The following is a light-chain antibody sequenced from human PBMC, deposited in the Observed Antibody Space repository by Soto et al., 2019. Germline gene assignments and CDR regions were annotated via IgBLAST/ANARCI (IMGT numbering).Light chain of an antibody. V-gene: IGLV3-9*01. Sequence: SYELTQPLSVSVALGQTARITCGGNNIASKNVHWYQQKQGQAPVLVIYRDNNRPSGIPERFSGSNSGNTATLTISRAQAGDEADYYCQVWDSSTAVFGGGTQLTVL. CDR1: NIASKN. CDR3: QVWDSSTAV. J-gene: IGLJ3*02. CDR2: RDN.